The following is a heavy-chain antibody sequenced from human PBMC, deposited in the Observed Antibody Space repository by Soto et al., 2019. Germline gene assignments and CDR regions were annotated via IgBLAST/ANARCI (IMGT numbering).Heavy chain of an antibody. J-gene: IGHJ4*02. D-gene: IGHD1-26*01. CDR3: ARGVTAGVDY. Sequence: ASVKVSCKGSGYSFTSLDINWVRQTAGQGLEWMGWMEPSSGKTGYAQKFHDRVTMTSDTSINTAYMELTTLTSDDTAFYYCARGVTAGVDYWGQGTLVTVSS. CDR1: GYSFTSLD. V-gene: IGHV1-8*01. CDR2: MEPSSGKT.